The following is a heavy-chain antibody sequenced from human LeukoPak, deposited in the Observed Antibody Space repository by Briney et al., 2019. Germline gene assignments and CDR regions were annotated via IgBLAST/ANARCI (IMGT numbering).Heavy chain of an antibody. CDR3: ARGGGIALAGTRFDF. V-gene: IGHV1-2*02. J-gene: IGHJ4*02. CDR2: INPNGGGT. D-gene: IGHD6-13*01. Sequence: ASVKVSRKASGYTFTDYYMHWVRQAPGQGLEWMGWINPNGGGTTYAQKFQARVTMARDTSITTVHMELSSLRSDDTAAYYCARGGGIALAGTRFDFWGRGTLVTVSS. CDR1: GYTFTDYY.